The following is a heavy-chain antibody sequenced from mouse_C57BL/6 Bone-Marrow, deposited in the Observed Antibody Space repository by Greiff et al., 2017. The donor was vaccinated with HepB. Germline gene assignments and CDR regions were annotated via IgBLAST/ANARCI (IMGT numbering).Heavy chain of an antibody. D-gene: IGHD4-1*01. V-gene: IGHV1-81*01. Sequence: VQLVESGAELARPGASVKLSCKASGYTFTSYGISWVKQRTGQGLEWIGEIYPRSGNTYYNEKFKGKATLTADKSSSTAYMELRSLTSEDSAVYFCARKRWDDWFAYWGQGTLVTVSA. J-gene: IGHJ3*01. CDR3: ARKRWDDWFAY. CDR2: IYPRSGNT. CDR1: GYTFTSYG.